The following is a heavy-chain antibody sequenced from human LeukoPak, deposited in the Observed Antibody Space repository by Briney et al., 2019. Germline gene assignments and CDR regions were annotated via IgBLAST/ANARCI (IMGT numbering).Heavy chain of an antibody. D-gene: IGHD6-19*01. V-gene: IGHV1-3*01. CDR2: INAGNGNT. CDR3: ARTVTVAGNWFDP. CDR1: GYTFTSYA. J-gene: IGHJ5*02. Sequence: ASVKVSCKASGYTFTSYAIHWVRQAPGQRLEWMGWINAGNGNTKYSQKFQGRVTITRDTSASTAYMELSSLRSEDTAVYYCARTVTVAGNWFDPWGQGTLATVSS.